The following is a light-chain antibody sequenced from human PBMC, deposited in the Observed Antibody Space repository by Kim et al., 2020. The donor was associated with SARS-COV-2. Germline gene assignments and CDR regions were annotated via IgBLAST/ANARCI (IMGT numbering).Light chain of an antibody. CDR3: QAWDSGTAI. CDR1: KLGDKY. CDR2: QHT. J-gene: IGLJ2*01. V-gene: IGLV3-1*01. Sequence: SYELTQPPSASVSPGQTASISCSGDKLGDKYAFWYQQKPGQSPVLVIYQHTKRPSGIPGRFSGSSSGNTATLTISETQATDEADYYCQAWDSGTAIFGGG.